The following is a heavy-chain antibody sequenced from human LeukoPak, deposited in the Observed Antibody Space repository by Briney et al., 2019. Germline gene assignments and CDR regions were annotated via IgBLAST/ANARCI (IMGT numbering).Heavy chain of an antibody. CDR1: GYTFTSCG. CDR2: ISAYNGNT. V-gene: IGHV1-18*01. CDR3: ARDQYYDFWSGYLPYYYYGMDV. J-gene: IGHJ6*02. D-gene: IGHD3-3*01. Sequence: ASVKVSCKASGYTFTSCGISWVRQAPGQGLEWMGWISAYNGNTNYAQKLQGRVTMTTDTSTSTAYMELRSLRSDDTAVYYCARDQYYDFWSGYLPYYYYGMDVWGQGTTVTVSS.